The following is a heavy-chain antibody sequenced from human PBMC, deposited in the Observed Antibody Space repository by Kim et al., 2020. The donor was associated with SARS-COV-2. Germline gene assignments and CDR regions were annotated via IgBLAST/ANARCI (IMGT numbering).Heavy chain of an antibody. V-gene: IGHV3-48*01. D-gene: IGHD4-17*01. CDR3: ARDLPQQLPDYGDYYGMDV. Sequence: VGSLRLSCAASGFTFSSYSMNWVRQAPGKGLEWVSYISSSSSTIYYADSVKGRFTISRDNAKNSLYLQMNSLRAEDTAVYYCARDLPQQLPDYGDYYGMDVWGQGTTVTVSS. CDR2: ISSSSSTI. CDR1: GFTFSSYS. J-gene: IGHJ6*02.